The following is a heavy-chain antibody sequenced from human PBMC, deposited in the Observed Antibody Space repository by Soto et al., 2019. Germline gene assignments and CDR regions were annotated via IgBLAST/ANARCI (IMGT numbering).Heavy chain of an antibody. J-gene: IGHJ6*02. CDR2: IIPIFGTA. D-gene: IGHD1-26*01. Sequence: SVKVSCKASGGTFSSYAISWVRQAPGQGLEWMGGIIPIFGTANYAQKFQGRVTITADESTSTAYMELSSLRSEDTAVYYCARSLVGATTIYYYYYGMDVWGQGTTVTVSS. CDR1: GGTFSSYA. V-gene: IGHV1-69*13. CDR3: ARSLVGATTIYYYYYGMDV.